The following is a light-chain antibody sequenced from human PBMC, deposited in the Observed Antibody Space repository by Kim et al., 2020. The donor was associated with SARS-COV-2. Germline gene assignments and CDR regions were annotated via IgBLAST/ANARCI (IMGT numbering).Light chain of an antibody. V-gene: IGLV5-45*02. CDR2: YKSDSEK. CDR1: SGIIVDNYM. CDR3: MIWHSNAWV. Sequence: LTCTSGSGIIVDNYMIYWYQQKPGSPPQYLLRYKSDSEKQQGSGVPSRFSGSKDASANAGSLLISGLQSEDEADYYCMIWHSNAWVFGGGTKVTVL. J-gene: IGLJ3*02.